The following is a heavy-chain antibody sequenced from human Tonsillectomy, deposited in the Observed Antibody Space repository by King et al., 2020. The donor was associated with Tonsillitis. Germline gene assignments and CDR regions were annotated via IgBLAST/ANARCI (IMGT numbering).Heavy chain of an antibody. D-gene: IGHD3/OR15-3a*01. J-gene: IGHJ4*02. CDR1: GFTINNAW. Sequence: VQLVESGGGLVKPGGSLRLSCAASGFTINNAWMSWVRQAPGRGLEWVGRIKRNSDGGTTDYAAPVKDRFTISRDDLKNMVYLQMNSLKTEDTAVYYCATAPGGLRMTEWGQGTLAT. V-gene: IGHV3-15*01. CDR2: IKRNSDGGTT. CDR3: ATAPGGLRMTE.